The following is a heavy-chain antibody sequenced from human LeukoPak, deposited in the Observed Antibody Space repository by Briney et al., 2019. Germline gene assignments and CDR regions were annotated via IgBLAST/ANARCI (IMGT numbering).Heavy chain of an antibody. V-gene: IGHV3-23*01. D-gene: IGHD5-12*01. Sequence: GGSLRLSCAASGFTFSSYAMSWVRQAPGKGLEWVSAISGSGGSTYYADSVKGRFTISRDNSKNTLYLQMNSLRAEDTAVYYCARGTSRRDAYSGDDPYWGQGTLVSVSS. J-gene: IGHJ4*02. CDR3: ARGTSRRDAYSGDDPY. CDR1: GFTFSSYA. CDR2: ISGSGGST.